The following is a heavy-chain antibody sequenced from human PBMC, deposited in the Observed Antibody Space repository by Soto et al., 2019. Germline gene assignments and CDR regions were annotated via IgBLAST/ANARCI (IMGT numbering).Heavy chain of an antibody. CDR1: GYTFTSYD. D-gene: IGHD6-13*01. V-gene: IGHV1-8*01. CDR2: MNPNSGNT. Sequence: ASVKVSCKASGYTFTSYDINWVRQATGQGLEWMGWMNPNSGNTGYAQKFQGRVTMTRNTSISTAYMELNSLRDEDTAVYYCAKDCSGQLGSPYYMDVWGNVTTVTVSS. J-gene: IGHJ6*03. CDR3: AKDCSGQLGSPYYMDV.